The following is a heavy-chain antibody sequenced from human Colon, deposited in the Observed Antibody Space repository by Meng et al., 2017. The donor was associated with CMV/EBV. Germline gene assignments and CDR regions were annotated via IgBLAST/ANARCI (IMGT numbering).Heavy chain of an antibody. Sequence: FNLSTYGMNWVRQAPGKGLEWVSSISTVSGFMYYADSVRGRFTISRDNAKNSLYLEMHSLRAEDTAVYYCARDSNDYSDYAHWFDSWGQGTLVTVSS. CDR1: FNLSTYG. CDR3: ARDSNDYSDYAHWFDS. D-gene: IGHD4-11*01. J-gene: IGHJ5*01. CDR2: ISTVSGFM. V-gene: IGHV3-21*01.